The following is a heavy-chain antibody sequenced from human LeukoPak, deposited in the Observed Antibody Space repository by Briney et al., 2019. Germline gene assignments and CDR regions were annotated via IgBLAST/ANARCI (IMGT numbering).Heavy chain of an antibody. CDR1: GFTFSSYG. Sequence: TGGSLRLSCAASGFTFSSYGMHWVRQAPGKGLEWVAVIWYDGSNKYYADSVKGRFTISRDNSKNTLYLQMNSLRAEDTAVYYCARQNYGSGSCPDYWGQGTLVTVSS. CDR3: ARQNYGSGSCPDY. V-gene: IGHV3-33*08. CDR2: IWYDGSNK. D-gene: IGHD3-10*01. J-gene: IGHJ4*02.